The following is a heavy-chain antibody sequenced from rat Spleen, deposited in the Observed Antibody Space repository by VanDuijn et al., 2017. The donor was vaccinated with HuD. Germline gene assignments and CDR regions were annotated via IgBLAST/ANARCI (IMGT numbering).Heavy chain of an antibody. CDR2: INTGSGGT. CDR1: GYTFTSYD. V-gene: IGHV1-57*01. CDR3: ARRRRASLVMDA. Sequence: QVQLQQSGAELAKPGSSVKISCKASGYTFTSYDISWIKQTTGQGLEYIGYINTGSGGTYYNEKFKGKATLTVDKSSSTAFMQLSSLTPDDSAVYYCARRRRASLVMDAWGQGASVTVSS. J-gene: IGHJ4*01. D-gene: IGHD1-11*01.